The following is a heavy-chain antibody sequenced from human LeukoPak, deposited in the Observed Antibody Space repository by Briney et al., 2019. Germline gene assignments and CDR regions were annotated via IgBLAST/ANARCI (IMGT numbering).Heavy chain of an antibody. CDR2: INQGGSGR. CDR1: GFTFTTYW. CDR3: ARDHYVPHY. V-gene: IGHV3-7*01. D-gene: IGHD3-10*02. Sequence: GGSLRLSCATSGFTFTTYWMSWVRQAPGKGLEWVANINQGGSGRYYADSVKGRFTISRDNARNSLYLQMDSLRAEDTGVYYCARDHYVPHYWGQGTLVTVSS. J-gene: IGHJ4*02.